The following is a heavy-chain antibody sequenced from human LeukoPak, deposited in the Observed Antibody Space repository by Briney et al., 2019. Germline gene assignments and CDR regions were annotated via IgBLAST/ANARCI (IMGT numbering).Heavy chain of an antibody. CDR3: AREGGRIAAAMGAFDI. V-gene: IGHV3-21*01. CDR2: ISSSSSYI. J-gene: IGHJ3*02. Sequence: GGSLRLSCAASGFSFGNYWMIWVRQAPGKGLEWVSSISSSSSYIYYADSVKGRFTISRDNAKNSLYLQMNSLRAEDTAVYYCAREGGRIAAAMGAFDIWGQGTMVTVSS. CDR1: GFSFGNYW. D-gene: IGHD6-25*01.